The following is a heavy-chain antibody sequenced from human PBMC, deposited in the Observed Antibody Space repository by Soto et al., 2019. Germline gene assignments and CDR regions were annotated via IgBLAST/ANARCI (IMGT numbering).Heavy chain of an antibody. CDR3: AKDIPVGATPGWFDS. Sequence: EVQLLESGGGFVQPGWSLRLSCESSGFTFRNFAMSWVRQAPGQGLEWVSSILGSGDSTYYADSVKGRFSISRDNSKNTLYLQMNSLRAEDTAIYYCAKDIPVGATPGWFDSWGQGTLVIVYS. CDR1: GFTFRNFA. CDR2: ILGSGDST. V-gene: IGHV3-23*01. J-gene: IGHJ5*01. D-gene: IGHD1-26*01.